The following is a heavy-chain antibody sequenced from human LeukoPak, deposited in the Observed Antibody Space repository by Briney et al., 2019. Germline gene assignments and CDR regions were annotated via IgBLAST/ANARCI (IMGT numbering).Heavy chain of an antibody. J-gene: IGHJ6*03. CDR1: GFTVDNKY. V-gene: IGHV3-53*05. Sequence: GGSLRLSCAASGFTVDNKYMSWVRQAPGTGLEWVSVLYIDGRTAYTDSVKGRFTVSGDNAKNSLYMQMNSLRAEDTALYYCAKDMGGASKYYYMDVWGKGTTVTVSS. CDR3: AKDMGGASKYYYMDV. D-gene: IGHD3-10*01. CDR2: LYIDGRT.